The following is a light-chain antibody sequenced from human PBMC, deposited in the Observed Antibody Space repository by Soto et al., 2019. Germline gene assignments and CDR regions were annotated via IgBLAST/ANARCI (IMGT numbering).Light chain of an antibody. J-gene: IGKJ5*01. CDR1: QSVINNY. Sequence: VLTQSPGTLSLSPGERGTLPCRASQSVINNYLAWYQQKPGQAPRLLVYGASSRATGIPERFSGSGSGTEFTLTISRLAPEDFAVYYCQQYGSSPITFGQGTRLEIK. V-gene: IGKV3-20*01. CDR3: QQYGSSPIT. CDR2: GAS.